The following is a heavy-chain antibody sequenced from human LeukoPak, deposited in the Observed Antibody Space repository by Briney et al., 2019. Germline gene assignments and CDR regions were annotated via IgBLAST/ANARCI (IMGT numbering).Heavy chain of an antibody. D-gene: IGHD2-2*02. CDR2: ISGSGGST. V-gene: IGHV3-23*01. CDR3: EKGSSTSCYSFVDY. Sequence: GGSLRLSCAASVFTFSSYAMSWVRQAPGKGLEWVSAISGSGGSTYYADSVKGRFTISRDNSKNTLYLQINSLRAEDTAVYYCEKGSSTSCYSFVDYWGQGTLVTVSS. CDR1: VFTFSSYA. J-gene: IGHJ4*02.